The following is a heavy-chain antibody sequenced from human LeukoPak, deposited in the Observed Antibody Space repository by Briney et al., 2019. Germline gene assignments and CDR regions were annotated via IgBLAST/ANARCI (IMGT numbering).Heavy chain of an antibody. CDR3: ARGQDYGSGTMYYYGMDV. J-gene: IGHJ6*02. Sequence: SETLSLTCTVSGGSISSSSYYWGWLRQPPGKGLEWIGEINHSGSTNYNPSLKSRVTISVDTSKDQFSLKLSSVTAADTAVYYCARGQDYGSGTMYYYGMDVWGQGTTVTVSS. V-gene: IGHV4-39*07. CDR1: GGSISSSSYY. CDR2: INHSGST. D-gene: IGHD3-10*01.